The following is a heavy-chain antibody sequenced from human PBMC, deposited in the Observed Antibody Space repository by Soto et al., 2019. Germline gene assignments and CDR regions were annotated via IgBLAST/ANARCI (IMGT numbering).Heavy chain of an antibody. Sequence: EVQLLESGGGLVQPGGSLRLSCVVSGLTSRSHAMSWVRQAPGQGLEWVAGISGGGYTAYYPDSVRGRFTISRDNSKNTVYLQIDNLRADDTPVYYRAKAQGVATIKSNFDYWGQGTLVTVSS. V-gene: IGHV3-23*01. CDR3: AKAQGVATIKSNFDY. D-gene: IGHD5-12*01. J-gene: IGHJ4*02. CDR1: GLTSRSHA. CDR2: ISGGGYTA.